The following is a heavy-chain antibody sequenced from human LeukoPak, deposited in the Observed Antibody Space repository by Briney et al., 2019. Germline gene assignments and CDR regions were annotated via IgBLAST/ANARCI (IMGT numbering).Heavy chain of an antibody. CDR1: GGSISSSDYY. J-gene: IGHJ4*02. CDR3: ARNSAWYRGDYFDS. V-gene: IGHV4-39*07. Sequence: SETLSLTCTVSGGSISSSDYYWGWIRQPPGKGLEWIGSIFYTGNTYYKPSLKSRVTLSMDMSKNQFSLNMTSMTAADTAVYYCARNSAWYRGDYFDSWGQGILVIVSS. D-gene: IGHD6-19*01. CDR2: IFYTGNT.